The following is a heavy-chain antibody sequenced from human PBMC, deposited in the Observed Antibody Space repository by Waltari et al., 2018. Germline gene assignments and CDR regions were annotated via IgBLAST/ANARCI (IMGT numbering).Heavy chain of an antibody. Sequence: QVQLQESGPGLVKPSQTLSLTCTVSGGSISSGSYYWSWIRQPAGKGLEWIGRIYTSGSTNHNPSLKSRVTISVDTSKNQFSRKLSSVTAADTAVYYCARATITLDAFDIWGQGTMVTVSS. D-gene: IGHD3-9*01. CDR2: IYTSGST. V-gene: IGHV4-61*02. J-gene: IGHJ3*02. CDR1: GGSISSGSYY. CDR3: ARATITLDAFDI.